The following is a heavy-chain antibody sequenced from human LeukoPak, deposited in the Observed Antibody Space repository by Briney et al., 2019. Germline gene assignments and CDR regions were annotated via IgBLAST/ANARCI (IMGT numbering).Heavy chain of an antibody. CDR2: IYSGGST. CDR3: AKRRGVGDNWNDAFEN. D-gene: IGHD1-20*01. Sequence: QSGGSLRLSCAASGFTVSSNYMGWVRQAPGKGLGWVSVIYSGGSTYYADSVKARFTISRDNSKNTLYLEMNSLRAEDTAVHYCAKRRGVGDNWNDAFENWGQGTLVTVSS. J-gene: IGHJ4*02. CDR1: GFTVSSNY. V-gene: IGHV3-53*01.